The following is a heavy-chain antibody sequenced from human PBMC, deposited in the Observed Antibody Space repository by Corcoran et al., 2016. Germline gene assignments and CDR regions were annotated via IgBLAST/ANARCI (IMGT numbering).Heavy chain of an antibody. CDR1: GGSFSGYY. Sequence: QVQLQQWGAGLLKPSETLSLTCTVYGGSFSGYYWSWIRQPPGKGLEWIGEINHSGSTNYNPSLKSRVTISVDTSKNQFYLKLSSVTAADTAVDYGARGEEDSGSYYVRYYYYGMDVWGQGTTVTVSS. V-gene: IGHV4-34*01. D-gene: IGHD1-26*01. CDR3: ARGEEDSGSYYVRYYYYGMDV. J-gene: IGHJ6*02. CDR2: INHSGST.